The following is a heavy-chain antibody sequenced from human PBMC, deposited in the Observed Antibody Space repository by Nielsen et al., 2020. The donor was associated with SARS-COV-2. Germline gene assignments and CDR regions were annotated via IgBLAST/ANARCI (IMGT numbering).Heavy chain of an antibody. CDR2: INPNSGGT. Sequence: SVKVSCKASVYTFTGYSMHWVRQAPGQGLEWMGRINPNSGGTNYAQKFQGRVTMTRDTSISTAYMELSRLRSDDTAVYYCARDSSGVDYGDYAGPWGQGTLVTVSS. D-gene: IGHD4-17*01. CDR3: ARDSSGVDYGDYAGP. CDR1: VYTFTGYS. J-gene: IGHJ5*02. V-gene: IGHV1-2*06.